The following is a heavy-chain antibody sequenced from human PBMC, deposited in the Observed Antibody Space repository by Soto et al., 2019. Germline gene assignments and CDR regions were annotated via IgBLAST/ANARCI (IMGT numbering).Heavy chain of an antibody. Sequence: QVQLVESGGGVVQPGRSLRLSCAASGFTFSSYGMHWVRQAPGKGLEWVAVISFDGRTTYYADSVKGRFTISRDNSENTLYLQMSNLRAEDTAVYYCTRESYDHYSNSKWAFDDWGQGSLVTVSS. CDR2: ISFDGRTT. CDR3: TRESYDHYSNSKWAFDD. V-gene: IGHV3-30*03. CDR1: GFTFSSYG. J-gene: IGHJ4*02. D-gene: IGHD3-16*01.